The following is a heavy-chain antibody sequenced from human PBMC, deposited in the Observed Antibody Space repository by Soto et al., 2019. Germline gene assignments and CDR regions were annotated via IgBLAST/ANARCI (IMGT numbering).Heavy chain of an antibody. Sequence: PSETLSLTCTVSGGSISSGGYYWSWIRQHPGKGLEWIGYIYYSGSTYYNPSLKSRVTISVDTSKNQFSLKLSSVTAADTAVYYCARDRDGAHPNGMDVWGQGTTVTVSS. CDR2: IYYSGST. CDR1: GGSISSGGYY. CDR3: ARDRDGAHPNGMDV. V-gene: IGHV4-31*03. D-gene: IGHD2-8*01. J-gene: IGHJ6*02.